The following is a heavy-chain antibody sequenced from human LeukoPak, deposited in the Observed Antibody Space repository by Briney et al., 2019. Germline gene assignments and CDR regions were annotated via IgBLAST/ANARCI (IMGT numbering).Heavy chain of an antibody. CDR1: GYSFTSNY. CDR2: IYPRDGST. CDR3: ARDQEALDY. J-gene: IGHJ4*02. V-gene: IGHV1-46*01. Sequence: ASVKVPCTASGYSFTSNYIHWVRQAPGQGLEWMGMIYPRDGSTSYAQKFQGRVTVTRDTSTSTVHMELSGLRSEDTAVYYCARDQEALDYWGQGTLVTVSS.